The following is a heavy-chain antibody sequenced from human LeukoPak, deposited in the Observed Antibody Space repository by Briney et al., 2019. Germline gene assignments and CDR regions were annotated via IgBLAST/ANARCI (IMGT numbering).Heavy chain of an antibody. Sequence: AGGSLRLSCAASGFTFSSYWMSWVRQAPGKGLEWVANIKKDGSEKFYVDSVKGRFTISRDNAKNSLYLQMNSLRAEDTAVYYCARSPLDYYDSSGPYYFDYWGQGTLVTVSS. CDR1: GFTFSSYW. V-gene: IGHV3-7*02. J-gene: IGHJ4*02. CDR2: IKKDGSEK. D-gene: IGHD3-22*01. CDR3: ARSPLDYYDSSGPYYFDY.